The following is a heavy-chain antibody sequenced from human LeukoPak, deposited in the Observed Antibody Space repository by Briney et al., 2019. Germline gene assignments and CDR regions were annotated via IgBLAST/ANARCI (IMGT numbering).Heavy chain of an antibody. J-gene: IGHJ2*01. CDR2: IYHSGST. CDR3: ARPQYWYFDL. V-gene: IGHV4-38-2*01. Sequence: NSSETLSLTCAVSGYSISSGYYWGWIRQPPGKGLEWIGSIYHSGSTYYNPSLKSRVTISVDTSKNQFSLKLSSVTAADTAVYYCARPQYWYFDLWGRGTLVTVSS. CDR1: GYSISSGYY.